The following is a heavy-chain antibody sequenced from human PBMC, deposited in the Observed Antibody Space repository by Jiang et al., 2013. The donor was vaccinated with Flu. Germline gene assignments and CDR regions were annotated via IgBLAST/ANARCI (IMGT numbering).Heavy chain of an antibody. CDR2: IYYSGST. CDR1: GDSISSGNYY. Sequence: GPGLVKPSQTLSLTCTVSGDSISSGNYYWSWIRQPAGKGLEWIGSIYYSGSTYYNPSLKSRVTISVDTSKNQFSLKLSSVTAADTAVYYCARQGSTKDNWFDPWGQGTLVTVSS. D-gene: IGHD5/OR15-5a*01. CDR3: ARQGSTKDNWFDP. J-gene: IGHJ5*02. V-gene: IGHV4-39*01.